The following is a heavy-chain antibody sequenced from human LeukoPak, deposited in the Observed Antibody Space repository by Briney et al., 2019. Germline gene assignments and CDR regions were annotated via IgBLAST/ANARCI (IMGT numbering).Heavy chain of an antibody. CDR2: IKQDGSEK. J-gene: IGHJ4*02. D-gene: IGHD3-16*01. V-gene: IGHV3-7*03. Sequence: QPGGSLRLSCAASGFTFSSYWMNWVRQAPGKGLEWVANIKQDGSEKYYMDSVKGRFTISRDNAKNSLYLQMNSLRAEDTAIYYCAKDGGRRDDYWGQGTLVTVSS. CDR3: AKDGGRRDDY. CDR1: GFTFSSYW.